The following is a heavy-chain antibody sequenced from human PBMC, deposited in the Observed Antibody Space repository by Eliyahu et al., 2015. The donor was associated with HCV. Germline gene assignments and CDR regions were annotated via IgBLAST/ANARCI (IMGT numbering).Heavy chain of an antibody. Sequence: QVQLVESGGGVVQPGRSLRLSCAASGFTFSSYGMHWVRQAPGKGLEWVAVIWYDGSNKYYADSVKGRFTISRDNSKNTLYLQMNSLRAEDTAVYYCARDGGYDLYYYYYYGMDVWGQGTTVTVSS. V-gene: IGHV3-33*01. CDR3: ARDGGYDLYYYYYYGMDV. J-gene: IGHJ6*02. D-gene: IGHD5-12*01. CDR1: GFTFSSYG. CDR2: IWYDGSNK.